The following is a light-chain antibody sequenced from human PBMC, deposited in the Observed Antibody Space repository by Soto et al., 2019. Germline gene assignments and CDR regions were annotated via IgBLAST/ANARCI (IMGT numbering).Light chain of an antibody. V-gene: IGKV3-20*01. J-gene: IGKJ1*01. CDR3: HHYSSSPPT. CDR1: QSVSSSY. Sequence: EIVLTQSPGTLSLSPGERATLSCRASQSVSSSYLAWYQQKPGQAPRLLIYGASSMATGIPDRFSGSGSGTGFTLTIIRLEPEDFAVYYCHHYSSSPPTFGQGTKVEI. CDR2: GAS.